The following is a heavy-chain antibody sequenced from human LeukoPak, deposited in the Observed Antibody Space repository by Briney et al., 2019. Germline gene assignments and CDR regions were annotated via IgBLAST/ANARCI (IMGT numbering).Heavy chain of an antibody. V-gene: IGHV4-38-2*02. CDR1: GYSISSGYY. J-gene: IGHJ4*02. D-gene: IGHD1-26*01. CDR2: IYHSGST. CDR3: ARNPTVGANRWFDY. Sequence: PSETLSLTCTVSGYSISSGYYWGWIRQPPGKGLEWIGSIYHSGSTYYNPSLKSRVTISVDMSKNQFSLKLTSVTAADTAVYYCARNPTVGANRWFDYWGQGTLVTVSS.